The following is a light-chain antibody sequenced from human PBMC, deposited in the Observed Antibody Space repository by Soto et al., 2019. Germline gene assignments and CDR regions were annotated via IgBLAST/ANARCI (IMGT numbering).Light chain of an antibody. J-gene: IGLJ1*01. V-gene: IGLV2-14*03. Sequence: QSALTQPASVSGSPGQSITISCAGITTDVGFKNYVSWYQHHPGKAPKLLIFGVSGRPSEIPHRFSGSKSGNTASLTISGLQAEDEADYYCRSYAPISTLYVFGTGTKLTVL. CDR1: TTDVGFKNY. CDR2: GVS. CDR3: RSYAPISTLYV.